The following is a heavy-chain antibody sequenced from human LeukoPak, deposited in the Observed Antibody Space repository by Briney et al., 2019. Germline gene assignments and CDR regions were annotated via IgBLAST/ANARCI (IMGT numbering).Heavy chain of an antibody. CDR1: GGSISSSSYY. V-gene: IGHV4-39*07. J-gene: IGHJ4*02. D-gene: IGHD1-1*01. CDR2: IYYTGSA. CDR3: ARDRQLERRGLDY. Sequence: SETLSLTCTVSGGSISSSSYYWGWIRQPPGKGLEWIGSIYYTGSAYYNPSLKSRVTMSVDTSKNQFSLKLSSVTPADTAVYYCARDRQLERRGLDYWGQGALVTVSS.